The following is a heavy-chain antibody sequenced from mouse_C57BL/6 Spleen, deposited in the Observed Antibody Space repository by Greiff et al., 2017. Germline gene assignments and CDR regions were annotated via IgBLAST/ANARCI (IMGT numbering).Heavy chain of an antibody. J-gene: IGHJ2*01. CDR3: ARSAGTERNYFDY. D-gene: IGHD4-1*01. Sequence: QVQLQQSGAELAKPGASVKLSCKASGYTFTSYWMHWVKQRPGQGLEWMGYINPSSGYTKYNQKVKDKATLTADKSSSTAYMQLSSLTYEDSAVYYCARSAGTERNYFDYWGQVTTLTVSS. V-gene: IGHV1-7*01. CDR1: GYTFTSYW. CDR2: INPSSGYT.